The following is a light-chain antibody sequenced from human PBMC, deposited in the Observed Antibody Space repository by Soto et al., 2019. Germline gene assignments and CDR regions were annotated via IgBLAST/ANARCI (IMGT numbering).Light chain of an antibody. Sequence: QSVLTQPASVSGSPGQSITISCTGTSGDIGSYTYVSWYQQYPGKAPKLLISEVTNRPSGVSNRFSAPKSGTSASLAISGVRSEDEAFYYCATWSDSLKGWVFGGGTKLTVL. V-gene: IGLV2-14*01. J-gene: IGLJ3*02. CDR3: ATWSDSLKGWV. CDR1: SGDIGSYTY. CDR2: EVT.